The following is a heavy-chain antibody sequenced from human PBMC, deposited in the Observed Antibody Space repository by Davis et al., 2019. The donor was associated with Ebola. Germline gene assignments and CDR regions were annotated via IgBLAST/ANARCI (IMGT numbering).Heavy chain of an antibody. CDR2: IWYDGSNK. CDR3: ASLSTVTTPFDY. D-gene: IGHD4-17*01. J-gene: IGHJ4*02. CDR1: GFTFSSYG. Sequence: GESLKISCAASGFTFSSYGMHWVRQAPGKGLEWVAVIWYDGSNKYYADSVKGRFTISRDNAKNSLYLQMNSLRAEDTAVYYCASLSTVTTPFDYWGQGTLVTVSS. V-gene: IGHV3-33*03.